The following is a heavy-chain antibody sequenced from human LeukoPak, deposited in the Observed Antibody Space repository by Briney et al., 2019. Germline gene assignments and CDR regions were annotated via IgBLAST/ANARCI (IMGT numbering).Heavy chain of an antibody. V-gene: IGHV3-23*01. D-gene: IGHD3-22*01. CDR3: AKSFYYDSSGYYYAFGYFDY. Sequence: GGSLRLSCAASGFTFSSYATSWVRQAPGKGLEWVSAISGSGGSTYYADSVKGRFTISRDNSKNTLYLQMNSLRAEDTAVYYCAKSFYYDSSGYYYAFGYFDYWGQGTLVTVSS. J-gene: IGHJ4*02. CDR2: ISGSGGST. CDR1: GFTFSSYA.